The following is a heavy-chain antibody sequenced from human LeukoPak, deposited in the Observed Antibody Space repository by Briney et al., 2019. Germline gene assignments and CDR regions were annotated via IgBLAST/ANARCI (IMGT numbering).Heavy chain of an antibody. V-gene: IGHV1-46*01. CDR1: GYTFTAYF. D-gene: IGHD1-26*01. Sequence: ASVKVSCNASGYTFTAYFMHWVRQAPGQGLEWMGIINPSGGSTSYAQKFQGRVTMTRDMSTSTVYMELSSLRSEDTAVYYCARDSGSYVGVQNFDYWGQGTLVTVSS. J-gene: IGHJ4*02. CDR2: INPSGGST. CDR3: ARDSGSYVGVQNFDY.